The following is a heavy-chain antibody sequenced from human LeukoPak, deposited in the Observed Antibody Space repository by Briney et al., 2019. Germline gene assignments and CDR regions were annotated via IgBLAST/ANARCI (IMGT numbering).Heavy chain of an antibody. CDR1: VFTLSDYY. CDR3: ARDLAAASDYYYGMDV. Sequence: GGSLRLSCAASVFTLSDYYISWIRQAPGKGLEGVSYISSSGSTIYYADSVKGRFTISRDNAKNSLYLQMNSLRAEDTAVYYCARDLAAASDYYYGMDVWGQGTTVTVSS. D-gene: IGHD6-13*01. V-gene: IGHV3-11*01. J-gene: IGHJ6*02. CDR2: ISSSGSTI.